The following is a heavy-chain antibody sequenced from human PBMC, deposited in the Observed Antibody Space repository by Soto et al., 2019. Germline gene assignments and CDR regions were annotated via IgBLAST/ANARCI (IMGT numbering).Heavy chain of an antibody. CDR2: ILYDGSNK. CDR3: GREIGEYQTHFDY. D-gene: IGHD2-2*01. J-gene: IGHJ4*02. V-gene: IGHV3-33*01. CDR1: GFTFSNYG. Sequence: QVQLVESGGGVVQPGRSLRLSCAASGFTFSNYGMHWVRQAPGKGLEWVAVILYDGSNKFYADSVKGRFTISRDNSKNPLSQQMNSLGAEVTAVYEWGREIGEYQTHFDYWGQGTLVTASS.